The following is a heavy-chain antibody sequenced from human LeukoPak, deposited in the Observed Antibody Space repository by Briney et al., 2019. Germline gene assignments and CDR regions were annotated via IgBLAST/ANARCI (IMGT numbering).Heavy chain of an antibody. D-gene: IGHD2-8*01. V-gene: IGHV4-39*07. CDR1: GGSISSSSYY. J-gene: IGHJ4*02. CDR2: IYYSGST. Sequence: SETLSLTCTVSGGSISSSSYYWGWIRQPPGKGLEWIGSIYYSGSTYYNPSLKSRVTISVDTSKNQFSLKLSSVTAADTAVYYCARDQEGVYFDYWGQGTLVTVSS. CDR3: ARDQEGVYFDY.